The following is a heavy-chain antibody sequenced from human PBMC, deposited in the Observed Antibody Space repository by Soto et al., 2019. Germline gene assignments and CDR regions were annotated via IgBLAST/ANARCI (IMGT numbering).Heavy chain of an antibody. Sequence: GESLKISCKGSGYSFTSNWIGWVRQMPGKGLEWMGIIYPADSDTRYSPSFQGQVTISADKSISTAYLQWSSLRASDTAIYYCATLPGTVTNPFYYMDVWGKGTTVTVSS. CDR2: IYPADSDT. V-gene: IGHV5-51*01. CDR3: ATLPGTVTNPFYYMDV. D-gene: IGHD4-17*01. J-gene: IGHJ6*03. CDR1: GYSFTSNW.